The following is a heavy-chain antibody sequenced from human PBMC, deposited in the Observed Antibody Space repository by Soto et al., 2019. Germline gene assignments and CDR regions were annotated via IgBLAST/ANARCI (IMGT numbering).Heavy chain of an antibody. CDR2: ISYDGSNK. V-gene: IGHV3-30-3*01. Sequence: LRLSCAACGVSLKIYAVHWVRQAPGKGLEWVAVISYDGSNKYYADSVKGRFTISRDNSKNTLYLQMNSLRAEDTAVYYCARDLEYSSSSPGYYYGMDVWGQGTTVTVSS. J-gene: IGHJ6*02. CDR3: ARDLEYSSSSPGYYYGMDV. D-gene: IGHD6-6*01. CDR1: GVSLKIYA.